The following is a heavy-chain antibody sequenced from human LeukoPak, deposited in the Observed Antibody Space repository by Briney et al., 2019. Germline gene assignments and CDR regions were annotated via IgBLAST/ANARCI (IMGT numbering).Heavy chain of an antibody. J-gene: IGHJ5*02. Sequence: GESLKISCKASAYSSTSSWISCVRQMPGKGLEWMGRIDPSDSYTSYSPSFQGHVTISADKSISTAYLQWSSLKASDTAIYYCARHGCSGATCDSGSNWVYPWGQGTLVTVSS. CDR2: IDPSDSYT. CDR1: AYSSTSSW. CDR3: ARHGCSGATCDSGSNWVYP. D-gene: IGHD2-15*01. V-gene: IGHV5-10-1*01.